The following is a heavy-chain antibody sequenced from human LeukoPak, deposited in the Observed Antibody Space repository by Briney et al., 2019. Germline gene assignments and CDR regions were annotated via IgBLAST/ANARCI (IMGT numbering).Heavy chain of an antibody. CDR1: GFTVSSNY. V-gene: IGHV3-66*01. J-gene: IGHJ4*02. CDR2: IHSDGST. CDR3: ARDARYYDSSGPGGY. Sequence: TGGSLRLSCAASGFTVSSNYISWVRQAPGKGLEWVSVIHSDGSTYYADSVKDRFSISRDNSGNTLYLQMNSLRAEDTAVYYCARDARYYDSSGPGGYWGQGTLVTVSS. D-gene: IGHD3-22*01.